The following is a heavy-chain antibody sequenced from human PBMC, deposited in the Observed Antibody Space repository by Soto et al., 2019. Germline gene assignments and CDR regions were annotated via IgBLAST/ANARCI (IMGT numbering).Heavy chain of an antibody. J-gene: IGHJ3*02. Sequence: QVQLQQWGAGLLKPSETLSLTCAVYGGSFSGYYWSWIRQPPGKGLEWIGEINHSGSTNYNPSLKSRVTISVDTSKNQFSLKLSSVTAADTAVYYCARGRTSAVAGPYPHDAFDIWGQGTMVTVSS. CDR2: INHSGST. CDR1: GGSFSGYY. D-gene: IGHD6-19*01. CDR3: ARGRTSAVAGPYPHDAFDI. V-gene: IGHV4-34*01.